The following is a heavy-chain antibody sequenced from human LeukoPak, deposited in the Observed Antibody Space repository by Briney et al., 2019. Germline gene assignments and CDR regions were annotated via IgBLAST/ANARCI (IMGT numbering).Heavy chain of an antibody. Sequence: ASVKVSCKASGYTFTSYDINWVRQATGQGLEWMGWMNPNSGNTGYAQKFQVRVTMTRNTSISTAYMELSSLRSEDTAVYYCARVGYDFWSGYYSYYYYYMDVWGKGTTVTVSS. D-gene: IGHD3-3*01. CDR3: ARVGYDFWSGYYSYYYYYMDV. V-gene: IGHV1-8*01. CDR2: MNPNSGNT. J-gene: IGHJ6*03. CDR1: GYTFTSYD.